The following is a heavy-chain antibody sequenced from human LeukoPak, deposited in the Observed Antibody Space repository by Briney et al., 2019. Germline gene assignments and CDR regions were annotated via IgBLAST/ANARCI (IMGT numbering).Heavy chain of an antibody. CDR2: ISGSGGST. V-gene: IGHV3-23*01. CDR3: AKGVGTNKGGYYFDY. Sequence: GGSLGLSCAASGFAFSSFAMSWVRQAPGKGLDWDSSISGSGGSTYYADSVKGRFTISRDSSKNTLYLQMSSLRAEDTAVYYCAKGVGTNKGGYYFDYWGQGTPVTVSS. CDR1: GFAFSSFA. D-gene: IGHD1-26*01. J-gene: IGHJ4*02.